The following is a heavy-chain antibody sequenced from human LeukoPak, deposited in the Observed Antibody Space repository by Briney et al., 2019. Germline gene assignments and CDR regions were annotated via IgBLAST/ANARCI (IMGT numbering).Heavy chain of an antibody. CDR1: GGTFSSYA. Sequence: SVKVSCKASGGTFSSYAISWVRQAPGQGLEWMGGIIPIFGTANYAQKFQGRVTITTDESTSTAYMELSSLRSEDTAVYYCARAAGIAARPGSWFDPWGQGTLVTVSS. CDR2: IIPIFGTA. CDR3: ARAAGIAARPGSWFDP. V-gene: IGHV1-69*05. D-gene: IGHD6-6*01. J-gene: IGHJ5*02.